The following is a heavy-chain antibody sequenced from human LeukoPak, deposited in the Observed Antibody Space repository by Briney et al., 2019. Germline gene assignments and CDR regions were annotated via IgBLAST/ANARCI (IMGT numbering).Heavy chain of an antibody. CDR3: ARDSLHGELNKN. CDR1: GGTFSSYA. CDR2: IIPILGIA. D-gene: IGHD3-10*01. V-gene: IGHV1-69*04. Sequence: SVKVSCKASGGTFSSYAISWVRQAPGQGLEWMGRIIPILGIANYAQKFQGRVTITADKSTSTAYMELSSLRSEDTAVYYCARDSLHGELNKNWGQGTLVTVSS. J-gene: IGHJ4*02.